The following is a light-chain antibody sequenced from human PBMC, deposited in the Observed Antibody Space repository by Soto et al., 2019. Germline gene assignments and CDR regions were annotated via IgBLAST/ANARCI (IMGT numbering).Light chain of an antibody. Sequence: DIQMTQSPSSLSASAGDRVTITCRASQSISSYLSWYQQKPGKAPRLLIYAASRLQSGVPSRFSSSGSGPDFSLTISSLQPEDSATYYCQQSYSTPYSFGQGTKLEIK. V-gene: IGKV1-39*01. CDR1: QSISSY. CDR3: QQSYSTPYS. CDR2: AAS. J-gene: IGKJ2*01.